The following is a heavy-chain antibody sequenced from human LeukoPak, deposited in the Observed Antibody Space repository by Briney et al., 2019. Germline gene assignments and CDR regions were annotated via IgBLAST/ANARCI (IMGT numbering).Heavy chain of an antibody. Sequence: GGSLRLSCAPSGVTFSDYYMSCISEGPAKGLERGSYISSSGGTIYYADSVKGGFTTFRDNAKNTLYLQMNSLRAEDTDLYYCAINGGGDSGYGNFDYWGQGTLVTVSS. V-gene: IGHV3-11*01. CDR1: GVTFSDYY. J-gene: IGHJ4*02. CDR3: AINGGGDSGYGNFDY. D-gene: IGHD6-25*01. CDR2: ISSSGGTI.